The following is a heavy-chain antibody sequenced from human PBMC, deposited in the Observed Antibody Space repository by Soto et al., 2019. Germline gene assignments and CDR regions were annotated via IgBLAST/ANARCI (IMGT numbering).Heavy chain of an antibody. V-gene: IGHV1-3*01. Sequence: ASVKVSCKASGYTFTSYAMHWVRQAPGQRLEWMGWINAGNGNTKYSQKFQGRVTITRDTSASTAYMELSSLRSEDTAVYYCARGQILVVIAIRGHFDYWGQGTLVTVSS. CDR1: GYTFTSYA. D-gene: IGHD2-21*01. CDR2: INAGNGNT. CDR3: ARGQILVVIAIRGHFDY. J-gene: IGHJ4*02.